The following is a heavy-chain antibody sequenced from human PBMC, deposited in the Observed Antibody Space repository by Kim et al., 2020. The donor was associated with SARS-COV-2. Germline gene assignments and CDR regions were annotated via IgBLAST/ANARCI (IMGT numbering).Heavy chain of an antibody. CDR1: GFTFSSYG. V-gene: IGHV3-33*06. Sequence: GGSLRLSCAASGFTFSSYGMHWVRQAPGKGLEWVAVIWYDGSNKYYADSVKGRFTISRDNSKNTLYLQMNSLRAAATAVFYCSKPAFSSSFNYYYGMDV. D-gene: IGHD6-6*01. CDR2: IWYDGSNK. J-gene: IGHJ6*01. CDR3: SKPAFSSSFNYYYGMDV.